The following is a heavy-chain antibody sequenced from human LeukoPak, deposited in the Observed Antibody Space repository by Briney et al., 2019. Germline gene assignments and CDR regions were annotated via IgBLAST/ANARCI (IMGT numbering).Heavy chain of an antibody. CDR2: IIPIFGIA. D-gene: IGHD3-10*01. J-gene: IGHJ6*02. CDR3: ARGGSSVLREGMDV. V-gene: IGHV1-69*04. Sequence: SXXRQAPGQGLXWXGRIIPIFGIANYAQKFQGRVTITADKSTSTAYMELSSLRSEDTAVYYCARGGSSVLREGMDVWGQGTTVTVSS.